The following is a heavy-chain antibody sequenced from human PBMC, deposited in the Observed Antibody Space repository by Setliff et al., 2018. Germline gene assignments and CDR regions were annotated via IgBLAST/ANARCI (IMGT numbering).Heavy chain of an antibody. J-gene: IGHJ4*02. CDR3: VPGIATAGKVF. V-gene: IGHV3-7*03. Sequence: PGGSLRLSCVASGFTISNYWMAWVRQAPGKGLEWVANINEDGSEKYYMDSVKGRFTISRDNAKNSLYLQMNSLRAEDTAVYYCVPGIATAGKVFWGQGTLVTVSS. CDR2: INEDGSEK. CDR1: GFTISNYW. D-gene: IGHD6-13*01.